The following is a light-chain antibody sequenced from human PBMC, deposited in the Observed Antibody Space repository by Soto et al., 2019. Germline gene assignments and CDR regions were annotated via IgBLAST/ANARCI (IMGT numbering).Light chain of an antibody. J-gene: IGKJ1*01. Sequence: DIRMTQSASTLSASVGDRVTITCRASQIISSYLNWYQQKPGKAPKLLIYAASSLQSGVPSRFSGSESGTDFTLTISSLQPEDFATYYCQQTYSTPWTFGQGTKVDIK. CDR2: AAS. V-gene: IGKV1-39*01. CDR1: QIISSY. CDR3: QQTYSTPWT.